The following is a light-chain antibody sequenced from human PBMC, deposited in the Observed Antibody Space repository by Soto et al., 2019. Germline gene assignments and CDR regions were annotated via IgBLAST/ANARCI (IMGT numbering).Light chain of an antibody. CDR1: RSFASSY. J-gene: IGKJ2*01. CDR2: AAS. V-gene: IGKV3-20*01. CDR3: QQYGSSPPYT. Sequence: EIVMTHSPATLSVSPGERATLSCRASRSFASSYLAWYQQKPGQAPRLLIYAASIRATGIPDRFIGSGSATDFTLTISRLEPEDSAVYYCQQYGSSPPYTFGQGTKVDIK.